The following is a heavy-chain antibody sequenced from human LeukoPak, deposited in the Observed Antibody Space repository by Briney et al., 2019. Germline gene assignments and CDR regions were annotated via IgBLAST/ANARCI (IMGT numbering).Heavy chain of an antibody. CDR2: IKEDGSEK. D-gene: IGHD5-12*01. CDR3: ARDGGGYDI. J-gene: IGHJ4*02. Sequence: GGSLRLSCAASGFTFSKYWMSWVRQAPGKGLEWVAHIKEDGSEKYYVDSVKGRFTISRDNAKKSLYLQMNSLSAEDTAVYYCARDGGGYDIWGQGTLVTVSS. CDR1: GFTFSKYW. V-gene: IGHV3-7*03.